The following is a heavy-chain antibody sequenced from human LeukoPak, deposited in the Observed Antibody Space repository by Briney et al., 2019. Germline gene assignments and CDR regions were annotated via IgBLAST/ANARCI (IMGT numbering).Heavy chain of an antibody. Sequence: GSLRLSCAASGFTFSSYWMSWVRPAPGKGLEWVANIKQDGSEKYYVDSVKGRFTISRDNAKNSLYLQMNSLRAEDTAVYYCARALGEYYYDSSGYYYFYCGMDYWGQGTLVTVSS. CDR1: GFTFSSYW. V-gene: IGHV3-7*01. CDR3: ARALGEYYYDSSGYYYFYCGMDY. D-gene: IGHD3-22*01. J-gene: IGHJ4*02. CDR2: IKQDGSEK.